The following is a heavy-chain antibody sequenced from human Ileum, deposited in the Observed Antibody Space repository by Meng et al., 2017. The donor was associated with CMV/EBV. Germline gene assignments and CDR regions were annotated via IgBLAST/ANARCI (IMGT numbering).Heavy chain of an antibody. CDR1: GFTLRDYY. CDR2: INSDGTIT. Sequence: AASGFTLRDYYMYWVRQAPGKGLVWVSRINSDGTITYYADSLEGRFTISRDNTKNTLYLQMNSLRAEDTAIYYCARGGYDFWTDYLHYWGQGTLVPSPQ. D-gene: IGHD3-3*01. CDR3: ARGGYDFWTDYLHY. V-gene: IGHV3-74*01. J-gene: IGHJ4*02.